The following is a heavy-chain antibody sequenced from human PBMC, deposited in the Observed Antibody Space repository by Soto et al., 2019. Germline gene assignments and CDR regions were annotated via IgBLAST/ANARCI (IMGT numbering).Heavy chain of an antibody. J-gene: IGHJ4*02. V-gene: IGHV3-23*01. CDR2: ISGSGGST. CDR3: AIRASYYDSSGYFDY. Sequence: GGSLRLSCAASGFTFSSYAMSWVRQAPGKGLEWVSAISGSGGSTYYADSVKGRFTISRDNSKNTLYLQMNSLRAEDTAVYYCAIRASYYDSSGYFDYWGQGTLVTVSS. CDR1: GFTFSSYA. D-gene: IGHD3-22*01.